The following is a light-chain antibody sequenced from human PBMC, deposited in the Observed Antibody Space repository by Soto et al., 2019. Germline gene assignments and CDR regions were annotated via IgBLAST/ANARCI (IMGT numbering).Light chain of an antibody. J-gene: IGKJ3*01. CDR1: QGISTY. V-gene: IGKV1-9*01. Sequence: IQLTQSPSSLSASVGDRVTITCRASQGISTYLAWYQQKPGKAPKLLIYAASTLQSGVPSRFSGSGSVTDFTLTISSLQPEDFATYYCQQIGSYPLFGPGTKVDIK. CDR2: AAS. CDR3: QQIGSYPL.